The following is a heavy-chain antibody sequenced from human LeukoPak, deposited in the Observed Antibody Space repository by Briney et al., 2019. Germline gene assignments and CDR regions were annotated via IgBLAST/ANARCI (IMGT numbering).Heavy chain of an antibody. CDR3: ARDALYSGSSIDY. V-gene: IGHV4-30-4*08. J-gene: IGHJ4*02. Sequence: SQTLSLTCTVSGGSISSGDYYWSWIRQHPGKGLEWIGYIHYSGSTYYSPSLKSRVTISVDTSKKQFSLKLSSVTAADTAVYYCARDALYSGSSIDYWGQGTLVTVS. D-gene: IGHD1-26*01. CDR2: IHYSGST. CDR1: GGSISSGDYY.